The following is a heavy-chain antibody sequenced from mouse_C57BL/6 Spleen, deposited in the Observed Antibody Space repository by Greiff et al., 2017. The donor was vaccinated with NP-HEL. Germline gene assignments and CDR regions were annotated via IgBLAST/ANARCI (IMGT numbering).Heavy chain of an antibody. CDR1: GYSFTGYF. Sequence: EVQLVESGPELVKPGASVKISCKASGYSFTGYFMNWVKQSHGKSLEWIGRINPYNGDTFYNQKFKGKATLTVDKSSSTAHLELLSLTSEDFAVYYCARGRTMVTTYYAMAYWGQGTSVTVSS. V-gene: IGHV1-37*01. CDR3: ARGRTMVTTYYAMAY. CDR2: INPYNGDT. J-gene: IGHJ4*01. D-gene: IGHD2-2*01.